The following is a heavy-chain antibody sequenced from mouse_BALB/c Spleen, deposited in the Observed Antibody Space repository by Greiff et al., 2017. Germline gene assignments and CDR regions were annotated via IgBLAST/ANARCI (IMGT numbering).Heavy chain of an antibody. Sequence: EVHLVESGGGLVKPGGSLKLSCAASGFTFSSYTMSWVRQTPEKRLEWVATISSGGSYTYYPDSVKGRFTISRDNAKNTLYLQMSSLKSEDTAMYYCTRDSDGSWFAYWGQGTLVTVSA. V-gene: IGHV5-6-4*01. CDR2: ISSGGSYT. CDR3: TRDSDGSWFAY. J-gene: IGHJ3*01. CDR1: GFTFSSYT. D-gene: IGHD2-3*01.